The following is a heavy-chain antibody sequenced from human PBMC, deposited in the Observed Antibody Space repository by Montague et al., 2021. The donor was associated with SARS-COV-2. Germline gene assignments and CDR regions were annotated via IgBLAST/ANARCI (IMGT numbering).Heavy chain of an antibody. D-gene: IGHD1-14*01. CDR1: GFSLISVGVG. CDR3: AHSHHFSSLSDFGT. J-gene: IGHJ4*02. V-gene: IGHV2-5*01. CDR2: IFWNDEK. Sequence: PALVKPTQTLTLTCTFSGFSLISVGVGVGWIRQPPGKALEWLALIFWNDEKRYNSSLKNRHTVTKDTSKNQVVLTMTNMDPLDTGTYYCAHSHHFSSLSDFGTWGQGTLVTVAS.